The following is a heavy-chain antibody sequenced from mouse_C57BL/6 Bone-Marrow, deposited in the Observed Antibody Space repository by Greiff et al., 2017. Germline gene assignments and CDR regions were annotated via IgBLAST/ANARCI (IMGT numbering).Heavy chain of an antibody. V-gene: IGHV1-55*01. J-gene: IGHJ4*01. CDR2: IYPGSGST. D-gene: IGHD4-1*01. CDR3: ARLVPPDWGAMDY. CDR1: GYTFTSYW. Sequence: QVHVKQPGAELVKPGASVKMSCKASGYTFTSYWITWVKQRPGQGLEWIGDIYPGSGSTNYNEKFKSKATLTVDTSSSTAYMQLSSLTSEDSAVYYFARLVPPDWGAMDYWGQGTSVTVSS.